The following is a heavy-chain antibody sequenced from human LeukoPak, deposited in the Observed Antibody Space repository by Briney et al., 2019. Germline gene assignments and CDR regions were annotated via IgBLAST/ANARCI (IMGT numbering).Heavy chain of an antibody. J-gene: IGHJ4*02. D-gene: IGHD3-10*01. CDR1: GGSFSGYY. CDR3: VRGPSITMVRGVFDY. V-gene: IGHV4-34*01. Sequence: PSETLSLTCAVYGGSFSGYYWSWIRQPPGKGLEWIGEINHSGSTNYNPSLKSRVTISVDTSKNQFSLKLSSVTAADTAVYYCVRGPSITMVRGVFDYWGQGTLVTVSS. CDR2: INHSGST.